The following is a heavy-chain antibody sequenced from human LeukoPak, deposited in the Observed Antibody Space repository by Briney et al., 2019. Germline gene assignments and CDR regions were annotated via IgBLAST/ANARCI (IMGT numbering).Heavy chain of an antibody. Sequence: PSENLSLTCAVYGGSFSGYDWSWIRQPPGKGLEWIGEINHSGSTNYNPSLKSRVTISVDTSKNQFSLKLSSVTAADTAVYYCARGGDIVVVVAATLTYFDYWGQGTLVTVSS. CDR1: GGSFSGYD. V-gene: IGHV4-34*01. J-gene: IGHJ4*02. CDR3: ARGGDIVVVVAATLTYFDY. D-gene: IGHD2-15*01. CDR2: INHSGST.